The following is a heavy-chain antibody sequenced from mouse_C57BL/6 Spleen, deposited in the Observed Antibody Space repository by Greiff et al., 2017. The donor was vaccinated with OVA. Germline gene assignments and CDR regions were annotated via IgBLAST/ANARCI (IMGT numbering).Heavy chain of an antibody. D-gene: IGHD2-10*01. J-gene: IGHJ1*03. CDR2: IDPSDSYT. V-gene: IGHV1-69*01. CDR1: GYTFTSYW. CDR3: ARAYSRYLDV. Sequence: QVQLQQPGAELVMPGASVKLSCKASGYTFTSYWMHWVKQRPGQGLEWIGEIDPSDSYTNYNQKFKGKSTLTVDKSSSTAYMQLSSLTSEDSAVYYCARAYSRYLDVWGTGTTVTVSS.